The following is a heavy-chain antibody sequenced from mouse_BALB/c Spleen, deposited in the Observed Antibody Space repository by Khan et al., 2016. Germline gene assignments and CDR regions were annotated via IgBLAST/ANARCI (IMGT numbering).Heavy chain of an antibody. J-gene: IGHJ2*01. D-gene: IGHD1-1*01. CDR2: IDPGNGNA. CDR1: GFNIKDTY. Sequence: VQLKQSGAELVKPGASVKLSCTASGFNIKDTYMHWVRQRPEQGLEWIGRIDPGNGNARYDPKFQDKATITADTSSNTAYLQLSSLTSEDTVFYYCTRRGPIYYYGSSYGYWGQGTTLTVSS. CDR3: TRRGPIYYYGSSYGY. V-gene: IGHV14-3*02.